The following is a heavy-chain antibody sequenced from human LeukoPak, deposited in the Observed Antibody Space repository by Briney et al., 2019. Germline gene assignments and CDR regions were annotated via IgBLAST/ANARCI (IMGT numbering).Heavy chain of an antibody. CDR3: ARRPSYDFWSGYYGVDGLDV. V-gene: IGHV5-51*01. Sequence: LGESLKISCKTSGYRFVSHWTVWVRQMPGKGLEWLGIIYPGDSDTRYSPSFQGQVTISADKSISTAYLQWSSLRASDTAMYYCARRPSYDFWSGYYGVDGLDVWGQGTMVTVSS. CDR1: GYRFVSHW. D-gene: IGHD3-3*01. CDR2: IYPGDSDT. J-gene: IGHJ3*01.